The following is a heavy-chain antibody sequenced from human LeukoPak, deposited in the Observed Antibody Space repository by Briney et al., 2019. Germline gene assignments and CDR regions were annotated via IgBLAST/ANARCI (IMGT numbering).Heavy chain of an antibody. V-gene: IGHV3-23*01. D-gene: IGHD3-3*01. CDR1: GFTFTNYA. J-gene: IGHJ4*02. CDR2: ISGNGAST. CDR3: AKLYYDFWSGYYIGGAFDY. Sequence: GGSLRLSCAASGFTFTNYAMTWVRQAPGKGLECVSGISGNGASTYYADSVKGRFTISRDNSKNTLYLQMNSLRAEDTAVYYCAKLYYDFWSGYYIGGAFDYWGQGTLVTVSS.